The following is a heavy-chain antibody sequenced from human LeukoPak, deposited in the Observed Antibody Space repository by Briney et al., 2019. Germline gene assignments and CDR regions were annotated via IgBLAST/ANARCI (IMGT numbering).Heavy chain of an antibody. CDR1: GGSISSYH. J-gene: IGHJ4*02. D-gene: IGHD1-26*01. V-gene: IGHV4-4*07. CDR3: ARDRVGAMDFDY. Sequence: SETLSLTCSVSGGSISSYHWSWIRQPAGRGLEWIGRIYSSGSTNYNPSLKSRVTISGDKSKNQLSLKLSSVTAADTAVYYCARDRVGAMDFDYWGQGTLVIVSS. CDR2: IYSSGST.